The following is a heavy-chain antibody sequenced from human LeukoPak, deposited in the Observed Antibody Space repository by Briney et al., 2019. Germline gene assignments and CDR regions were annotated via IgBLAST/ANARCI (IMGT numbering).Heavy chain of an antibody. CDR3: AHRLNYYDSSGYYWDY. D-gene: IGHD3-22*01. V-gene: IGHV2-5*02. CDR1: GFSLSTSGVG. CDR2: IYWDDDK. J-gene: IGHJ4*02. Sequence: SGPTLVKPTQTLTLTCTFSGFSLSTSGVGVGWIRQPPGKALEWLALIYWDDDKRYSPSLKSRLTITKDTSKNQVVLTMTNMDPVDTATYYCAHRLNYYDSSGYYWDYWGQGTLVTVSS.